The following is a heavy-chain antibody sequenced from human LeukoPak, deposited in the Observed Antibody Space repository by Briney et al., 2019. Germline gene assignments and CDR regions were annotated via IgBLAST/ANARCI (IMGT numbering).Heavy chain of an antibody. D-gene: IGHD2-21*02. CDR3: ARHGTAAGPFQL. J-gene: IGHJ1*01. Sequence: SETLSLTGTALGGSISSYSWTWFGHPPGKGLDGIGYVYYSGTTNYNPSLESRVTISVDTSKNQFSLKLTSVAAADTAVYYCARHGTAAGPFQLWGQGTLATVSS. V-gene: IGHV4-59*08. CDR2: VYYSGTT. CDR1: GGSISSYS.